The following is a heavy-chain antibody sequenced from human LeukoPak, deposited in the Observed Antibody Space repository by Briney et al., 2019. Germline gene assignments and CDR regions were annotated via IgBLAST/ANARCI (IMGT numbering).Heavy chain of an antibody. V-gene: IGHV3-43*02. CDR3: AKDNHPDAFDI. CDR1: RFTFDDYA. J-gene: IGHJ3*02. CDR2: ISGDGDST. Sequence: GGSLRLSCVTSRFTFDDYAMHWVRQAPGEGLEWVSLISGDGDSTYYADSVKGRFTISRGNSKNSLYLHMNSLRTEDTALYYCAKDNHPDAFDIWGQGTMVTVSS.